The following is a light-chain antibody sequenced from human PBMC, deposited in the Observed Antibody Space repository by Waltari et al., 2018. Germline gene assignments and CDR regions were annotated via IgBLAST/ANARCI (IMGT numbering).Light chain of an antibody. J-gene: IGLJ2*01. CDR1: SSNIGAGYE. Sequence: QFVLTQAPSVFGAPGQRVTISCSGGSSNIGAGYEVHWYQQLPGTAPKLLLDGNDNRPSGVPARFSASKSGTSASLSITGLQADDEAIYFCQSYDDSLRASVFGGGARLTVL. CDR3: QSYDDSLRASV. V-gene: IGLV1-40*01. CDR2: GND.